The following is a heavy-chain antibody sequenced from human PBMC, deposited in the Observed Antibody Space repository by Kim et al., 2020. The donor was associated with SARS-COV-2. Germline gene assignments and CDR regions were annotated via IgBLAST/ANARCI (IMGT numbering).Heavy chain of an antibody. D-gene: IGHD1-1*01. V-gene: IGHV4-59*01. CDR3: ARESWSPGFFYYHYMDA. Sequence: SETLSLTCSVSGGSISGYYWSWIRQSPGKGLEWIGYIYYRGNTNYNPSLESRVTMSLYTSNNQFSLKLTSVTAADTAVYYCARESWSPGFFYYHYMDAWGGGTTVTVSS. CDR2: IYYRGNT. J-gene: IGHJ6*03. CDR1: GGSISGYY.